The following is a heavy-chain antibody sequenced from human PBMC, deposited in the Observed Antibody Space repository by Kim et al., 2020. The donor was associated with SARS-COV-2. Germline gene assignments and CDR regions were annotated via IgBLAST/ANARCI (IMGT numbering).Heavy chain of an antibody. CDR3: ARGGDSSSWLNWFDP. Sequence: LRLSCAPSGFTFSSYAMHWVRQAPGKGLEWVALISYDGSNKYYVDSVKGRFTISRDNSKNTLYLQMNSLRPEDTAVYYCARGGDSSSWLNWFDPWGQRTLVTVSS. V-gene: IGHV3-30*04. J-gene: IGHJ5*02. CDR1: GFTFSSYA. CDR2: ISYDGSNK. D-gene: IGHD6-13*01.